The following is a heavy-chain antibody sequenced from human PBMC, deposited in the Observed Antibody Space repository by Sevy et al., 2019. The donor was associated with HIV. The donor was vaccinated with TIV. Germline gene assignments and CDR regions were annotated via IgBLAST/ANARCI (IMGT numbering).Heavy chain of an antibody. Sequence: SGPTLVKPAQTLTLTCTFSGFSLSTTEVGVGWIRQPPGKALEWLALIYWNDDRPYSPSLKSRLTITKDTSKNQVILTMTNMDPLDTATYYCAHTSYDTSGYYNHDAFDIWGQGTMVTVSS. CDR1: GFSLSTTEVG. J-gene: IGHJ3*02. CDR2: IYWNDDR. CDR3: AHTSYDTSGYYNHDAFDI. D-gene: IGHD3-22*01. V-gene: IGHV2-5*01.